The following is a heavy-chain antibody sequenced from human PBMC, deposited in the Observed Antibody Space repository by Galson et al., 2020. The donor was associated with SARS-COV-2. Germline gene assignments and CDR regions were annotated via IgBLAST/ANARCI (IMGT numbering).Heavy chain of an antibody. CDR3: ARESYDSSGYYLAYCDY. Sequence: SETLSLTCTASGVSISSYYWSWIRQPPGKGLEWIGYIYYSGRTNYNPSLKSRVTISVDTSKNQFSRKLSSVTAADTAVYYCARESYDSSGYYLAYCDYWGQGTLVTVSS. J-gene: IGHJ4*02. D-gene: IGHD3-22*01. CDR1: GVSISSYY. CDR2: IYYSGRT. V-gene: IGHV4-59*01.